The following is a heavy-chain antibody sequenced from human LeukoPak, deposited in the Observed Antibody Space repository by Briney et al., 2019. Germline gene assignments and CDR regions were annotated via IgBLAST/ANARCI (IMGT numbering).Heavy chain of an antibody. CDR2: ISSSSSTI. J-gene: IGHJ6*04. CDR3: ARARKIGIAAAVILDY. CDR1: AFTFSSYS. V-gene: IGHV3-48*01. Sequence: PGGSLRLSCAASAFTFSSYSMNWVRQAPGKGLEWVSYISSSSSTIYYADSVKGRFTISRDNAKNSLYLQMNSLRAEDTAVYYCARARKIGIAAAVILDYWGKGTTVTVSS. D-gene: IGHD6-13*01.